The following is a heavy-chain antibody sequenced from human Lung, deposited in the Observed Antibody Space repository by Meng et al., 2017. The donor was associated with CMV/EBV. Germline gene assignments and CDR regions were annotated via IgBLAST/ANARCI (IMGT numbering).Heavy chain of an antibody. V-gene: IGHV1-69*05. D-gene: IGHD3-10*01. Sequence: SVKVSCKASGGTFSSYAISWVRQAPGQGLEWMGGIIPIFGTANYAQKFQGRVTITTNESTSTAYMVLSSLRSEETAVYCGTSSIVVRGSFPRNKMDVWGQGTXVTVSS. CDR1: GGTFSSYA. J-gene: IGHJ6*02. CDR3: TSSIVVRGSFPRNKMDV. CDR2: IIPIFGTA.